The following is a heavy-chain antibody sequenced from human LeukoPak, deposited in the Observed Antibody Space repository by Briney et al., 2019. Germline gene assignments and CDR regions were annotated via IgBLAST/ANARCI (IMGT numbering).Heavy chain of an antibody. Sequence: SETLSLTCAVYGGSFSGYYWIWIRQPPGKGLEWIGEINHSGSTNYNPSLKRRVTISVDTSKNQFSLKLSSVTAADTAVYYCARRGCTTVYAFDIWGQGTMVTVSS. CDR2: INHSGST. J-gene: IGHJ3*02. D-gene: IGHD4-17*01. V-gene: IGHV4-34*01. CDR3: ARRGCTTVYAFDI. CDR1: GGSFSGYY.